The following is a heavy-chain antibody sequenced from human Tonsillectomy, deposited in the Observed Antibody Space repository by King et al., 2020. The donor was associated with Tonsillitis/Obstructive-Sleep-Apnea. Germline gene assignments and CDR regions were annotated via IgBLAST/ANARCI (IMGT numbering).Heavy chain of an antibody. Sequence: QLQESGPGLVKPSETLSLTCTVSGGSISSTSYYWGWIRQPPGKGLEWIGTIYYSGSTFYNPSLKSRVNLSVDTSKNQFSLNLSSVTAADTAVYYCARLRDSDNLYCYYSLDVWGKGTTVTVSS. D-gene: IGHD1-14*01. CDR2: IYYSGST. CDR1: GGSISSTSYY. J-gene: IGHJ6*03. CDR3: ARLRDSDNLYCYYSLDV. V-gene: IGHV4-39*01.